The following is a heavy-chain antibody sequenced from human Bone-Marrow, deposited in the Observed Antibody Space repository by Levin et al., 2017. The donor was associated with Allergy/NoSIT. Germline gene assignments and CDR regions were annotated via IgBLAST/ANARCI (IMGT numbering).Heavy chain of an antibody. CDR2: ISYDGSNK. D-gene: IGHD5-18*01. CDR1: GFTFSSYA. CDR3: ARERVDTAMGDY. V-gene: IGHV3-30*04. J-gene: IGHJ4*02. Sequence: GGSLRLSCAASGFTFSSYAMHWVRQAPGKGLEWVAVISYDGSNKYYADSVKGRFTISRDNSKNTLYLQMNSLRAEDTAVYYCARERVDTAMGDYWGQGTLVTVSS.